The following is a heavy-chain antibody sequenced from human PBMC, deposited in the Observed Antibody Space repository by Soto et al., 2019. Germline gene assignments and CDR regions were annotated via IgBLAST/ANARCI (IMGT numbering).Heavy chain of an antibody. D-gene: IGHD5-12*01. CDR3: AREHVDFETRMDV. CDR2: ISSSSSYI. Sequence: LRLSCAASGFIFSSYSMNWVRQAPGKGLEWVSSISSSSSYIYYADSLKGRFTISRDNAKNSLYLQMNSLRAEDTAVYYCAREHVDFETRMDVWGQGTTVTVSS. CDR1: GFIFSSYS. J-gene: IGHJ6*02. V-gene: IGHV3-21*01.